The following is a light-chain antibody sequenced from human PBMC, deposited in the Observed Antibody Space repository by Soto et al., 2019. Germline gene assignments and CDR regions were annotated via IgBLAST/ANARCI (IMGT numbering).Light chain of an antibody. CDR1: HSVSSSY. CDR2: GAS. V-gene: IGKV3-20*01. CDR3: QQYDVWPALT. J-gene: IGKJ4*01. Sequence: EIVLTQSPGTLSLSPGERATLSCRAGHSVSSSYLAWYQQRPGQAPRLLIYGASTRASGVPDRFSGSGSGTEFILTISSLQSEDSAVYYCQQYDVWPALTFGGGTKVDIK.